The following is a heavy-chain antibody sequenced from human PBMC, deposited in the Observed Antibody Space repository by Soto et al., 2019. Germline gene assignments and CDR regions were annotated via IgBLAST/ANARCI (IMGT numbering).Heavy chain of an antibody. CDR1: GFTFSSYA. Sequence: RGSLRLSCAASGFTFSSYAMSWVRQAPGKGLEWVSAISGSGGSTYYADSVKGRFTISRDNSKNTLYLQMNSLRAEDTAVYYCAKDLVAAAGTGDYYYGMDVWGQGPTLTISS. J-gene: IGHJ6*02. V-gene: IGHV3-23*01. D-gene: IGHD6-13*01. CDR2: ISGSGGST. CDR3: AKDLVAAAGTGDYYYGMDV.